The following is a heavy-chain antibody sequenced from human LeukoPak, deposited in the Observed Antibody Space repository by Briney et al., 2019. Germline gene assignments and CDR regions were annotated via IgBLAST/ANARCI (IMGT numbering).Heavy chain of an antibody. CDR3: ARDAHYYDSSGYYPFDAFDI. D-gene: IGHD3-22*01. CDR1: GGSISSYY. J-gene: IGHJ3*02. V-gene: IGHV4-59*01. Sequence: SETLSLTCTVSGGSISSYYWSWIRQPPRKRLEWIGYIYYSGSTNYNPSLKSRVTISVDTSKNQFSLKLSSVTAADTAVYYCARDAHYYDSSGYYPFDAFDIWGQGTMVTVSS. CDR2: IYYSGST.